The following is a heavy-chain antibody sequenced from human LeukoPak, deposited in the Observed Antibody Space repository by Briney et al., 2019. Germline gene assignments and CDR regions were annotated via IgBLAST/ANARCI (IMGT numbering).Heavy chain of an antibody. CDR2: IRSKAYRATT. CDR3: ARGPIQLGIHNGMDV. V-gene: IGHV3-49*04. Sequence: SLRLSCSASGFTFGDHAMSWVRQAPGKGLEWVGFIRSKAYRATTEYAASVKDRFTMSRDDYSSVAYLQMNSLKTEDSAMYYCARGPIQLGIHNGMDVWGQVTTVTVSS. CDR1: GFTFGDHA. J-gene: IGHJ6*02. D-gene: IGHD5-18*01.